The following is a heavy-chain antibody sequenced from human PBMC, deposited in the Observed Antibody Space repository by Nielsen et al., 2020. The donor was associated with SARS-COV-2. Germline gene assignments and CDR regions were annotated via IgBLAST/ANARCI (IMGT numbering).Heavy chain of an antibody. CDR3: ARDWRCSGGSCYYYYYMDV. CDR2: ISSSSSTI. J-gene: IGHJ6*03. D-gene: IGHD2-15*01. CDR1: GFTFSSYS. Sequence: LSLTCAASGFTFSSYSMNWVRQAPGKGLEWVSYISSSSSTIYYADSVKGRFTISRDNAKNSLYLQMNSLRDEDTAVYYCARDWRCSGGSCYYYYYMDVWGKGTTVTVSS. V-gene: IGHV3-48*02.